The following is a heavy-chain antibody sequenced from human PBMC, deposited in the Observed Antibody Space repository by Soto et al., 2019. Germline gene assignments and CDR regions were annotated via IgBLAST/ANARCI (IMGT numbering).Heavy chain of an antibody. V-gene: IGHV3-74*01. CDR3: AREACSGGSCFYLGPDY. Sequence: EVQLVESGGGLVQPGGSLRLSCAASGFTVSSYWMHWVRQAPGKGLVWVSRIKSDGSSTSYADSVKGRFTISRDTAQNPRYLQMSSLRAEATAVYYGAREACSGGSCFYLGPDYWGQGTLVTVSS. D-gene: IGHD2-15*01. J-gene: IGHJ4*02. CDR1: GFTVSSYW. CDR2: IKSDGSST.